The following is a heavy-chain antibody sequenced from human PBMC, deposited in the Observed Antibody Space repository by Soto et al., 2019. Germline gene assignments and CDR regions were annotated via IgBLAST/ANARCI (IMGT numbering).Heavy chain of an antibody. CDR1: GFTVSSYR. J-gene: IGHJ2*01. CDR3: ARAPDYYDSSGYYPDNTPNCYFDL. Sequence: EVQLVESGGGLVQPGGSLRLSCAASGFTVSSYRMNWVRQAPGKGLEWVSYISSSSSTIYYADSVKGRFTISRDNAKNPQYQQMNSLRAEDTAAYSCARAPDYYDSSGYYPDNTPNCYFDLWGSGTLVTVSS. D-gene: IGHD3-22*01. CDR2: ISSSSSTI. V-gene: IGHV3-48*01.